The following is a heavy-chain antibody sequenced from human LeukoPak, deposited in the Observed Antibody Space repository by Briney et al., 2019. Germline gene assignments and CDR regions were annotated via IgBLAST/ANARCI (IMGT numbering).Heavy chain of an antibody. V-gene: IGHV3-23*01. CDR3: SKWGDYDVLTGYYNSDF. CDR1: GFTFSNYA. D-gene: IGHD3-9*01. Sequence: GGSLRLSCAASGFTFSNYAMSWVRQAPGKGLEWVSAVVGSGGSTYYADSVKGRFTISRDNSKNTLFLQMNSLRVEDTALYYCSKWGDYDVLTGYYNSDFWGQGTLVTVSS. CDR2: VVGSGGST. J-gene: IGHJ4*02.